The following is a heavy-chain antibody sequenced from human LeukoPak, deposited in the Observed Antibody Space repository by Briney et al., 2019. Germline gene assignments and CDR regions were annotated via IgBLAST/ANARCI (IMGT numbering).Heavy chain of an antibody. V-gene: IGHV1-69*13. CDR3: ARNIYRTGYSSSWYDY. CDR1: GGTFSSYA. Sequence: SVKVSCKASGGTFSSYAISWVRQAPGQGLEWMGGIIPIFGTANYAQKFQGRVTITADESTSTAYMELSSLRSGDTAVYYCARNIYRTGYSSSWYDYWGQGTLVTVSS. J-gene: IGHJ4*02. D-gene: IGHD6-13*01. CDR2: IIPIFGTA.